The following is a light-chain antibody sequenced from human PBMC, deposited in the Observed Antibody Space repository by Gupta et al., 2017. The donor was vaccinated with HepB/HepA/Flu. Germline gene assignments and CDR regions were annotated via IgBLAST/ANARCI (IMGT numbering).Light chain of an antibody. CDR1: RLSDSQ. CDR3: KSRDSDTYFYV. CDR2: GDN. Sequence: SSELTQDPAVSVALGQTVTIPCRGDRLSDSQASWFQQKPGQAPILVIYGDNSRPSGIPARFSGARSGSTASLTISGAQAEDEADYYCKSRDSDTYFYVFGSGTKITVL. V-gene: IGLV3-19*01. J-gene: IGLJ1*01.